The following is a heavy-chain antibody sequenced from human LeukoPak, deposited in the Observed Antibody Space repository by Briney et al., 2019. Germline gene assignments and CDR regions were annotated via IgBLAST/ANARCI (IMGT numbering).Heavy chain of an antibody. CDR3: AKGPYYYDSSAYHYGAFDI. CDR2: ISGSGGST. V-gene: IGHV3-23*01. D-gene: IGHD3-22*01. J-gene: IGHJ3*02. Sequence: GGSLRLSCAASGFTFSSYAMSWVRQAPGKGLEWVSTISGSGGSTYHADSVKGRFTISRDNSKNTLYLQMNSLRAEDTAVYYCAKGPYYYDSSAYHYGAFDIRGQGTMVTVSS. CDR1: GFTFSSYA.